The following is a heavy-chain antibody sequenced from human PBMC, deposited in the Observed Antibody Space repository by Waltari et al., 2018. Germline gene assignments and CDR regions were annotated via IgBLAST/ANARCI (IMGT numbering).Heavy chain of an antibody. CDR1: GYSISSAYY. CDR3: ARYPGHSAGFDS. Sequence: QVQLQESGPGLVKPSETLSLTCTVSGYSISSAYYWGWIRQPPGKGLEWIGSFYYSGISYYNPPLKGRVTISADKYKSQFSLKATSVSAADTAVYYCARYPGHSAGFDSWGRGVLVTVSS. V-gene: IGHV4-38-2*02. J-gene: IGHJ4*02. CDR2: FYYSGIS. D-gene: IGHD2-2*01.